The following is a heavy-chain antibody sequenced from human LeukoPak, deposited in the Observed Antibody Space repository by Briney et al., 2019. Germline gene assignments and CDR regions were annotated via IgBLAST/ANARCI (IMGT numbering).Heavy chain of an antibody. D-gene: IGHD3-22*01. CDR3: ARDPLTRGSSGPRWFDP. Sequence: PEASVKVSCKASGYTFTSYGISWVRQAPGQGLEWMGWISAYNGNTNYAQKLQGRVTMTTDTSTSTAYMELRSLRSDDTAVYYCARDPLTRGSSGPRWFDPWGQGTLVTVSS. CDR2: ISAYNGNT. V-gene: IGHV1-18*01. CDR1: GYTFTSYG. J-gene: IGHJ5*02.